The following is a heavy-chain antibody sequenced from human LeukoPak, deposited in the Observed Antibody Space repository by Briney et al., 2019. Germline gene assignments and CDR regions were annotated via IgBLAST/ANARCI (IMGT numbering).Heavy chain of an antibody. V-gene: IGHV3-30*02. J-gene: IGHJ6*03. CDR2: IRYDGSNK. CDR1: GFTFSTYG. CDR3: AKAPYCSSTSCLRGYYMDV. D-gene: IGHD2-2*01. Sequence: GGSLRLSCAASGFTFSTYGIHWVRQAPGKGLEWVAFIRYDGSNKYYADSVKGRFTISRDNSKNTLYLQMNSLRPEDTAVYYCAKAPYCSSTSCLRGYYMDVWGKGTTVTVSS.